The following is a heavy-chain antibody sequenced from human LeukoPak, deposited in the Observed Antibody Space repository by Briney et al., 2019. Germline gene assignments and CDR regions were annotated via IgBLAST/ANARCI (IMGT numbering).Heavy chain of an antibody. CDR3: ARARMD. V-gene: IGHV3-48*03. CDR1: GFTVSSYA. D-gene: IGHD2-15*01. Sequence: GGTLRLSCAASGFTVSSYAMNWVREAPGQGLESVSYISSSGSTIYYADSVKGRFTISRDNAKNSLYLQMNSLRAEDTAVYYCARARMDWGQGTLVTVSS. J-gene: IGHJ4*02. CDR2: ISSSGSTI.